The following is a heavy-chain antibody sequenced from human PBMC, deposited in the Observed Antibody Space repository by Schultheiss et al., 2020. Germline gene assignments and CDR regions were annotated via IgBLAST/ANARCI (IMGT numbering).Heavy chain of an antibody. D-gene: IGHD4-11*01. V-gene: IGHV1-2*06. CDR3: ARDRRSYSNYAVSKDYYYGMDV. CDR1: GYTFTSYG. Sequence: ASVKVSCKASGYTFTSYGISWVRQAPGQGLEWMGRINPNSGGTNYAQKFQGRVTMTRNTSISTAYMELRSLRSDDTAVYYCARDRRSYSNYAVSKDYYYGMDVWGRGTTVTVSS. J-gene: IGHJ6*02. CDR2: INPNSGGT.